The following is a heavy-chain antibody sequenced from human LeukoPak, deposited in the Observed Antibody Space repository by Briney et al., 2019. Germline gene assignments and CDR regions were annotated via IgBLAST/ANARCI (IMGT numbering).Heavy chain of an antibody. Sequence: GGSLRLSCAASGFTFSSYWMSWVRQAPGKGLEWVANIKQDGSEKYYVDSVKGRFTISRDNAKNSLYLQMNSLRAEDTAVYYCATRASGGGATGGYYFDYWGQGTLVTVSS. J-gene: IGHJ4*02. CDR3: ATRASGGGATGGYYFDY. CDR1: GFTFSSYW. D-gene: IGHD1-26*01. CDR2: IKQDGSEK. V-gene: IGHV3-7*01.